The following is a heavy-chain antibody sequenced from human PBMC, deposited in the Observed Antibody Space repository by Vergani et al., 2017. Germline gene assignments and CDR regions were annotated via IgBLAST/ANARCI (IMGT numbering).Heavy chain of an antibody. CDR3: ARVVRYYDSSGYYLDPYYFDY. V-gene: IGHV3-7*04. CDR1: GFTFSSYW. D-gene: IGHD3-22*01. Sequence: EVQLVESGGGLVQPGGSLRLSCAASGFTFSSYWMSWVRQAPGKGLEWVANIKQDGSEKYYVDSVKGRFTISRDNAKNSLYLQMNSLRAEDTAVYYCARVVRYYDSSGYYLDPYYFDYWGQGTLVTVSS. J-gene: IGHJ4*02. CDR2: IKQDGSEK.